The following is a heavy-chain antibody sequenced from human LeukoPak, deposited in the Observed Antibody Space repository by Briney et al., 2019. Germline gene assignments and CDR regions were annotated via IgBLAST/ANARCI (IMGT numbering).Heavy chain of an antibody. CDR2: IKLDGTEK. Sequence: GGSLSLSCAASGFTFSSYWMHWVRQAPGKGLEWVANIKLDGTEKYYVDSVKGRFTISRDNAKNSLYLQMNSLRAEDTAVYYCASDRFYFGVWGQGTLVTVSS. CDR3: ASDRFYFGV. CDR1: GFTFSSYW. V-gene: IGHV3-7*05. J-gene: IGHJ4*02. D-gene: IGHD3-16*01.